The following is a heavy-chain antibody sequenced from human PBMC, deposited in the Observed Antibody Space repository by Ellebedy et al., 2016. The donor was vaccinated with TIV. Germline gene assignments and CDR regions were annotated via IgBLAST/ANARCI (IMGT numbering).Heavy chain of an antibody. D-gene: IGHD3-10*01. CDR3: ARGTAYLGPYYYNGMDV. J-gene: IGHJ6*02. V-gene: IGHV3-48*03. CDR2: ISRTGRTV. Sequence: PGGSLRLSCEASGFNFSSYEMNWVRQAPGKGLEWVSYISRTGRTVHYADSVKGRFTTSRDNAKNSLSLQMNSLRAEDTAVYYCARGTAYLGPYYYNGMDVWGQGTTVTVSS. CDR1: GFNFSSYE.